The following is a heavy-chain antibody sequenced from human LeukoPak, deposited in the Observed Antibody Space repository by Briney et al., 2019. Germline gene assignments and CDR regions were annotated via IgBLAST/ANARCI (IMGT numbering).Heavy chain of an antibody. CDR2: ISYDGSNK. D-gene: IGHD1-26*01. J-gene: IGHJ4*02. CDR1: GFTFSSYA. CDR3: ARQLRAGATNAFDY. Sequence: PGGSLRLSCAASGFTFSSYAMHWVRQAPGKGLEWVAVISYDGSNKYYADSVKGRFTISRDNSKNALYLQMNSLRAEDTAVYYCARQLRAGATNAFDYWGQGTLVTVSS. V-gene: IGHV3-30-3*01.